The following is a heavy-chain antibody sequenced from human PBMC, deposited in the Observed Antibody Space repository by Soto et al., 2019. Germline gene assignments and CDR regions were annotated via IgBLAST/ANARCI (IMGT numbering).Heavy chain of an antibody. CDR3: PRGFRPAYHAGYNWFDP. J-gene: IGHJ5*02. CDR2: FSSSGTYI. D-gene: IGHD6-6*01. Sequence: PGGSLRLSCAASGFTFSLYSMNWVRQAPGKGLEWVSSFSSSGTYIYYADSVKGRFTISRDNAKNSLYLLMNNLRAEDTAVYYCPRGFRPAYHAGYNWFDPWGQGTLVTVSS. V-gene: IGHV3-21*01. CDR1: GFTFSLYS.